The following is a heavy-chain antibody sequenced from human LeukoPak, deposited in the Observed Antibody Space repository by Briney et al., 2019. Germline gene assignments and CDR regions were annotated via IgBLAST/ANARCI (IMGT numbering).Heavy chain of an antibody. CDR1: RFAFINAW. CDR2: IKSKADGETT. V-gene: IGHV3-15*01. Sequence: GGSLRLSCAASRFAFINAWMNWVRQAPGKGLEWVGRIKSKADGETTDYAASVKGRFTISRDDSNNMVYLQMSSLKVEDTAVYYCAIDEPNYAPYDFDCWGQGTLVTVSS. CDR3: AIDEPNYAPYDFDC. J-gene: IGHJ4*02. D-gene: IGHD4/OR15-4a*01.